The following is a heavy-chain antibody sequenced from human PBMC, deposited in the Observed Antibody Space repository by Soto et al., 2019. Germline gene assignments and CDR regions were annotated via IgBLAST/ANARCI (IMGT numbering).Heavy chain of an antibody. CDR3: GRDAGRRFDY. CDR2: MNRDGSEK. J-gene: IGHJ4*02. V-gene: IGHV3-7*01. D-gene: IGHD6-13*01. Sequence: EVQLVESGGGLVQPGGSLRLSCAASGFTFSSYWMTWARPAPGKGLEWVASMNRDGSEKRYVDSVEGRFTISRDNAKNSLFLQMNSLSPDDTAVYYCGRDAGRRFDYWGQGSLVTVSS. CDR1: GFTFSSYW.